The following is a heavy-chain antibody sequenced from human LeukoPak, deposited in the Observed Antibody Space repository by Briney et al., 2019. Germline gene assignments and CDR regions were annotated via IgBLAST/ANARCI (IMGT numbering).Heavy chain of an antibody. CDR2: IYTSGTT. V-gene: IGHV4-61*02. J-gene: IGHJ4*02. CDR3: ARHFSGSYSYYFDY. CDR1: GASISSGSYY. D-gene: IGHD1-26*01. Sequence: SETLSLTCTVSGASISSGSYYWSWIRQPAGKGLEWIGRIYTSGTTNYNPSLKSRVTISVDTSKNQFSLKLSSVTAADTAVYYCARHFSGSYSYYFDYWGQGTLVTVSS.